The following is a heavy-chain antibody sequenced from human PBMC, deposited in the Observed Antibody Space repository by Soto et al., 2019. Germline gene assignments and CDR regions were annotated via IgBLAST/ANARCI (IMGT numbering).Heavy chain of an antibody. D-gene: IGHD2-2*01. J-gene: IGHJ4*02. CDR3: CSTSVNSGARGLVDY. CDR1: GFSLSTSGVG. V-gene: IGHV2-5*02. Sequence: QITLKESGPTLVKRTQPLTLTCTFSGFSLSTSGVGVGWTRQPPGKALEWLAFLYWVDDKRYSPSLKSRLTVTKHTPKTPPLAQMTCSGPADKATYCWCSTSVNSGARGLVDYWGKGTRVTVAS. CDR2: LYWVDDK.